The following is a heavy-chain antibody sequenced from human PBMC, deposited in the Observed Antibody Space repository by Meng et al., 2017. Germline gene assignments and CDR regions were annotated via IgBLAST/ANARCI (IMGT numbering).Heavy chain of an antibody. CDR1: GGTFSSYA. D-gene: IGHD6-13*01. Sequence: VQRVRSGAQGKKPGSSVKVSCKASGGTFSSYAISWVRQAPGQGLEWMGGIIPIFGTANYAQKFQGRVTITADKSTSTAYMELSSLRSEDTAVYYCARDKRPSSSWYGNWFDPWGQGTLVTVSS. CDR3: ARDKRPSSSWYGNWFDP. V-gene: IGHV1-69*06. J-gene: IGHJ5*02. CDR2: IIPIFGTA.